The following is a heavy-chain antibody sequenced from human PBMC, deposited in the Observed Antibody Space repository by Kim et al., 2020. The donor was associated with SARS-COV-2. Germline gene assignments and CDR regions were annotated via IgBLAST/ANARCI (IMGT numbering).Heavy chain of an antibody. CDR2: IDTDGSIT. V-gene: IGHV3-74*01. CDR1: GFAFSPYW. Sequence: GGSLRLSCAASGFAFSPYWMHWVRQVPGQGLMWVSQIDTDGSITTYAEAVLGRFSISRDNAKNTLCLQMNSLRVEDTAIYYCIRDNIQPGDLWGQGVMVTVSS. CDR3: IRDNIQPGDL. J-gene: IGHJ4*02. D-gene: IGHD3-16*01.